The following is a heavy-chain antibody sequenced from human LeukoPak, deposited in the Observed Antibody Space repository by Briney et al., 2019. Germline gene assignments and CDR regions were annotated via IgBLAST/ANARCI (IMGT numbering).Heavy chain of an antibody. V-gene: IGHV3-23*01. Sequence: GGSLRLSCAASGFTFSNNAMSWVRQAPGKGLEWVSAISGSGGSTYYADSVKGRFTISRDNSKNTLYLQMNSLRAEDTAVYYCAKGNTMIVVVSDYWGQGTLVTVSS. CDR1: GFTFSNNA. J-gene: IGHJ4*02. CDR3: AKGNTMIVVVSDY. D-gene: IGHD3-22*01. CDR2: ISGSGGST.